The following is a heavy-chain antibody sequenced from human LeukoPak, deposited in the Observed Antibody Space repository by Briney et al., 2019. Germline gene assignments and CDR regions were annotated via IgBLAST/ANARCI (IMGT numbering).Heavy chain of an antibody. V-gene: IGHV3-7*04. CDR1: GFTFSNDW. D-gene: IGHD6-19*01. CDR3: ARGGKIAVVGTRSPQYFHH. CDR2: IKPDEGEK. J-gene: IGHJ1*01. Sequence: PGGSPRLSCAASGFTFSNDWMIWVRQPPGKGLEWVANIKPDEGEKYYVDSVKGRFTVSRDNAKNSLYLQMNSLRVEDTAVYYCARGGKIAVVGTRSPQYFHHWGQGTLVTVSS.